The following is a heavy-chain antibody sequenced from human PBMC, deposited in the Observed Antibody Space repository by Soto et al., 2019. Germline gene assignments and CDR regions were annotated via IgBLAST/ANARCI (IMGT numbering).Heavy chain of an antibody. D-gene: IGHD3-10*01. J-gene: IGHJ4*02. CDR2: IYHSGST. Sequence: QLQLQESGSGLVKPSQTLSLTCAVSGGSISSGGYSWSWIRQPPGKGLEWIGYIYHSGSTYYNPSLKSRVTISVDRSKNQFSLKLSSVTAADTAVYYCARVVHPPNYGSGSYYNDRSLFYFDYWGQGTLVTVSS. V-gene: IGHV4-30-2*01. CDR1: GGSISSGGYS. CDR3: ARVVHPPNYGSGSYYNDRSLFYFDY.